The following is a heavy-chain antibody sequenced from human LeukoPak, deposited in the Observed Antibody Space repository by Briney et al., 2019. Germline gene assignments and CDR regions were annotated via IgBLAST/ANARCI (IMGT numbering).Heavy chain of an antibody. CDR1: GFPFSSYW. Sequence: GGSLRLSCAASGFPFSSYWMSWVRQAPGKGLEWVANIKRDGTEKYYVDSVRGRFTISRDNAKNSLYLQMNSLRAEDTAVYYCARVGIRFLEQYYFDYWGQGTLVTVSS. V-gene: IGHV3-7*01. J-gene: IGHJ4*02. CDR2: IKRDGTEK. D-gene: IGHD3-3*01. CDR3: ARVGIRFLEQYYFDY.